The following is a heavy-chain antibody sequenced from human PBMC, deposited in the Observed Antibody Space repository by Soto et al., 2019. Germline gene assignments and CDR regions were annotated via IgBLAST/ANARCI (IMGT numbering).Heavy chain of an antibody. CDR2: IYYSGST. CDR1: GGSFSSSDYY. CDR3: DTPDYGDYDGAFDF. V-gene: IGHV4-30-4*01. D-gene: IGHD4-17*01. J-gene: IGHJ3*01. Sequence: QVQLQESGPGLVKPSQTLSLTCTVSGGSFSSSDYYWTWIRQPPGKGLEWIGYIYYSGSTYYNPSLKSRVTISMDTSKNQFSLKLSSVTAADTAVYYCDTPDYGDYDGAFDFWGQGTMVTVSS.